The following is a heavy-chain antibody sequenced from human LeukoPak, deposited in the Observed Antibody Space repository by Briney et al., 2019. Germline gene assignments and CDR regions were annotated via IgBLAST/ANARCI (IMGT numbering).Heavy chain of an antibody. CDR3: ARDQEAFDY. CDR1: GYSFTSNY. J-gene: IGHJ4*02. V-gene: IGHV1-46*01. Sequence: GASVKVSCKASGYSFTSNYIHWVRQAPGQGLERMGMIYPRDGSTSYARKFQGRVTVTRDTSTSTVHMELSGLRSEDTAVYYCARDQEAFDYWGQGTLVTVSS. CDR2: IYPRDGST.